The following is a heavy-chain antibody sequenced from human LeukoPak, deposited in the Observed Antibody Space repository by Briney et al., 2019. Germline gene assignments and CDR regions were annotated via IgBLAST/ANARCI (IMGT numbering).Heavy chain of an antibody. Sequence: GVSLRLSCAACGCTVSSNYMSGVRQAPRKGVEWVAGIYSGWSTYYPDSVTGRFTISRDNSKSTLYLQMNSLRAKDTAVYYCACGYSYTNMDVWGKGTTVTVSS. CDR1: GCTVSSNY. CDR2: IYSGWST. J-gene: IGHJ6*03. CDR3: ACGYSYTNMDV. V-gene: IGHV3-66*02. D-gene: IGHD5-18*01.